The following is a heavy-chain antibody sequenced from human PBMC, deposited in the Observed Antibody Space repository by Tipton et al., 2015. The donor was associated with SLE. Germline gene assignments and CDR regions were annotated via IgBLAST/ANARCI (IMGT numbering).Heavy chain of an antibody. Sequence: LRLSCTVSGGSISSGSYYWSWIRQPAGKGLERIGYIYTSGSTNYNPSLKSRVTISVDTSKNQFSLKLSSVTAADTAVYYCARGYCSGGSCSYWYFDLWGRGTLVTVSS. D-gene: IGHD2-15*01. V-gene: IGHV4-61*09. CDR3: ARGYCSGGSCSYWYFDL. CDR1: GGSISSGSYY. J-gene: IGHJ2*01. CDR2: IYTSGST.